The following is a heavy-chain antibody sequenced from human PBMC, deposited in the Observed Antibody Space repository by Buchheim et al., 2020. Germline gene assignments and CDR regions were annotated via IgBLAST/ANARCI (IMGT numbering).Heavy chain of an antibody. Sequence: QVQLQESGPGLVKPSETLSLTCTVSGGSISSYYWSWIRQPPGKGLEWIGYIYYSGSTNYKPSLKSRVTISVDTSKKQFSLKLSSVTAADTAVYYCARDLGSRFGYDSSGYNYYYYYGMDVWGQGTT. CDR3: ARDLGSRFGYDSSGYNYYYYYGMDV. V-gene: IGHV4-59*01. J-gene: IGHJ6*02. CDR2: IYYSGST. D-gene: IGHD3-22*01. CDR1: GGSISSYY.